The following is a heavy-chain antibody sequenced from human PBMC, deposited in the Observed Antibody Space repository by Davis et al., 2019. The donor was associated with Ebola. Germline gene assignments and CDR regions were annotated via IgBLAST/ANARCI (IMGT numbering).Heavy chain of an antibody. D-gene: IGHD7-27*01. CDR1: GYTFTSYG. Sequence: ASVTVSRQASGYTFTSYGISWVRQAPGQGLEWMGWISAYNGNTNYAQKLQGRVTMTTDTSTSTAYMELRSLRSDDTAVYYCARDANWGSKVRWYFDLWGRGTLVTVSS. J-gene: IGHJ2*01. V-gene: IGHV1-18*01. CDR3: ARDANWGSKVRWYFDL. CDR2: ISAYNGNT.